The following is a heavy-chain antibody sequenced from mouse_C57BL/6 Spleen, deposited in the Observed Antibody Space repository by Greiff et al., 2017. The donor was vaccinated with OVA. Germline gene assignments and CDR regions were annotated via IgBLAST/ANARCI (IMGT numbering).Heavy chain of an antibody. CDR1: GYTFTSYW. D-gene: IGHD1-1*01. V-gene: IGHV1-72*01. CDR3: ARSDYYGSSYNYYYAMDY. J-gene: IGHJ4*01. Sequence: VQLKQPGAELVKPGASVKLSCKASGYTFTSYWMHWVKQRPGRGLEWIGRIDPNSGGTKYNEKFKSKATLTVDKPSSTAYMQLSSLTSEDSAVYYCARSDYYGSSYNYYYAMDYWGQGTSVTVSS. CDR2: IDPNSGGT.